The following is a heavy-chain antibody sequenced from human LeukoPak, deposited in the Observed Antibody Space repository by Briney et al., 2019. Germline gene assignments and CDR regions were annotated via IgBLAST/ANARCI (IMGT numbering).Heavy chain of an antibody. CDR1: GFTFSTYA. J-gene: IGHJ6*03. D-gene: IGHD3-10*01. CDR2: VSGSGGST. CDR3: AKIMVPGYYYYYYYMDV. Sequence: GGSLRLSCAASGFTFSTYAMSWVRQAPGKGLEWVSAVSGSGGSTYYADSAKGRFTISRDNSKNTLYLQMNSLRAEDTAVYYCAKIMVPGYYYYYYYMDVWGKGTTVTVSS. V-gene: IGHV3-23*01.